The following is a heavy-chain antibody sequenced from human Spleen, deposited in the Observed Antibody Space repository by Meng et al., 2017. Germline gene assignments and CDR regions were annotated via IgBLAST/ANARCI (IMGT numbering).Heavy chain of an antibody. D-gene: IGHD6-19*01. CDR2: ISAYNGNT. V-gene: IGHV1-18*01. J-gene: IGHJ4*02. CDR3: AREGSGWGRRRIWPLDY. Sequence: QVRRVQSGAEVKKPGASVKVSCKASGYTFTSYGISWVRQAPGQGLEWMGWISAYNGNTNYAQKLQGRVTMTTDTSTSTAYMELRSLRSDDTAVYYCAREGSGWGRRRIWPLDYWGQGTLVTVSS. CDR1: GYTFTSYG.